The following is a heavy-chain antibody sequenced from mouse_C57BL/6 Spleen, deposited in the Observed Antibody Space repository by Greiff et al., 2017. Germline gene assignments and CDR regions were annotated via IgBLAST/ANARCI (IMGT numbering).Heavy chain of an antibody. Sequence: EVKVEESGGGLVKPGGSLKLSCAASGFTFSSYAMSWVRQTPEKRLEWVATISDGGSYTYYPDNVKGRFTISRDNAKNNLYLQMSHLKSEDTAMYYCAREGSILYYYAMDYWGQGTSVTVSS. J-gene: IGHJ4*01. CDR2: ISDGGSYT. CDR1: GFTFSSYA. CDR3: AREGSILYYYAMDY. V-gene: IGHV5-4*01. D-gene: IGHD1-1*01.